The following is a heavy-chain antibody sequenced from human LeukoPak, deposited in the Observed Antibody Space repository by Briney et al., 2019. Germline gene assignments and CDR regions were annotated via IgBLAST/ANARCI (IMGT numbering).Heavy chain of an antibody. CDR2: ISGSGGST. D-gene: IGHD3-3*01. CDR1: GFTFSSYA. Sequence: GGSLRLSCAASGFTFSSYAMSWVRQAPGQGLEWVSAISGSGGSTYYADSVKGRFTISRDNSKNTLYLQMNSLRAEDTAVYYCASATIFGVVNSFDYWGQGTLVTVS. V-gene: IGHV3-23*01. CDR3: ASATIFGVVNSFDY. J-gene: IGHJ4*02.